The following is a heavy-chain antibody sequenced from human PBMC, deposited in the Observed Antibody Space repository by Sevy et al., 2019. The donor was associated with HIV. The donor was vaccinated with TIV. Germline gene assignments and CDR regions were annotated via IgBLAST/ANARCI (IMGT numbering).Heavy chain of an antibody. CDR2: ISWSSGTI. J-gene: IGHJ4*02. CDR3: VKDMGDYYDSYGFKMFDF. V-gene: IGHV3-9*01. CDR1: GFRFDDYA. D-gene: IGHD3-22*01. Sequence: QLGGSLRLSCAASGFRFDDYAMHWVRQTPGKGLEWVSGISWSSGTIRYADFVMGRFTVSRDNAKNSLYLQMNSLRDEDTALYYCVKDMGDYYDSYGFKMFDFWGQGTLVTVSS.